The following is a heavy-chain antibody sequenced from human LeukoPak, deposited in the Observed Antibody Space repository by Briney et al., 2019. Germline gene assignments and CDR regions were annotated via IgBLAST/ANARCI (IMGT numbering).Heavy chain of an antibody. D-gene: IGHD3-22*01. CDR3: ASRHYYDSSGYYARRNDAFDI. CDR1: GGTFSSYA. J-gene: IGHJ3*02. V-gene: IGHV1-69*01. Sequence: VASVKVSCKASGGTFSSYAISWVRQAPGQGLEWMGGIIPIFGTANYAQKFQGRVTITADESTSTAYMELSSLRSEDTAVYYCASRHYYDSSGYYARRNDAFDIWGQGTMVTVSS. CDR2: IIPIFGTA.